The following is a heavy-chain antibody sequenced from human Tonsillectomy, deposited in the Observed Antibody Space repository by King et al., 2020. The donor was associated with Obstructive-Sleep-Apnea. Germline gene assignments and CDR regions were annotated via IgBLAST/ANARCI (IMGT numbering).Heavy chain of an antibody. V-gene: IGHV3-7*01. Sequence: VQLVESGGGLVQPGGSLKLSCAASGFTFTNHWMSWVRQAPGKGLEWVANIKEDGGEKYYLDSVKGRFTISRDSARNALFLEMHSLRVEDTALYYCARCLPVRPSALFDFSGRGTLVPVSS. CDR1: GFTFTNHW. D-gene: IGHD2-2*01. CDR2: IKEDGGEK. CDR3: ARCLPVRPSALFDF. J-gene: IGHJ4*02.